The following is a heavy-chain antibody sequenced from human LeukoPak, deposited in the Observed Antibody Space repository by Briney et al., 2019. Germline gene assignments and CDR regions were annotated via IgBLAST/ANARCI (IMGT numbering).Heavy chain of an antibody. CDR3: ARARGITYEFDP. V-gene: IGHV1-69*05. J-gene: IGHJ5*02. CDR2: IITIFGTA. CDR1: GGTFSSYA. Sequence: SVTVSCTASGGTFSSYAISWVRQAPGQGLEWMGGIITIFGTANYAQKFQGRVTITTDESTSTAYMELSSLRSEDTAVYYCARARGITYEFDPWGQGTLVTVSS. D-gene: IGHD3-10*01.